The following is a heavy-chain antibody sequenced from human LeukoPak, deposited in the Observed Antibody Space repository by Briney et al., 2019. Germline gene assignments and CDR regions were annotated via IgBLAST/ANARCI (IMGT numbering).Heavy chain of an antibody. Sequence: GGSLRLSCAASGFTFSSYAMSWVRQAPGKGLEWVSAISGSGGSTYYADSVKGRFTISRDNSKNTLYLQMNSLRAEDTAVYYCARALTPDTAMVSNAFDIWGQGTMVTVSS. CDR3: ARALTPDTAMVSNAFDI. J-gene: IGHJ3*02. CDR2: ISGSGGST. D-gene: IGHD5-18*01. CDR1: GFTFSSYA. V-gene: IGHV3-23*01.